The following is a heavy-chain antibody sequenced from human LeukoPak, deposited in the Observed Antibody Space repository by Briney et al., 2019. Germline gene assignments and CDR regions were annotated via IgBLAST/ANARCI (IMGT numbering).Heavy chain of an antibody. CDR3: ARGTLDN. V-gene: IGHV3-53*01. J-gene: IGHJ4*02. D-gene: IGHD3/OR15-3a*01. Sequence: GGSLRLSCAASGFGVSTSYINWVRQAPGKGLEWVSVIYSDGSTKYADSVKARSTISRDNSKNTVYLQMKSLRVEDTAVYYCARGTLDNWGQGTLVTVSS. CDR2: IYSDGST. CDR1: GFGVSTSY.